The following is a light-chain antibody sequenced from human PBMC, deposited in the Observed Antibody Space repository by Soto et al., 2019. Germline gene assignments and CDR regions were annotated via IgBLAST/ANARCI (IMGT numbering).Light chain of an antibody. J-gene: IGKJ1*01. CDR1: QSISSW. CDR2: DAS. Sequence: DIQMTQSPSTLSASVGDIFIITCRASQSISSWLAWYQQKPGKAPNLLIYDASILESGVPSRFSGSGSGTEFTLTISSLQPDDFATYYCQQYQSSWTFGQGTKVDIK. CDR3: QQYQSSWT. V-gene: IGKV1-5*01.